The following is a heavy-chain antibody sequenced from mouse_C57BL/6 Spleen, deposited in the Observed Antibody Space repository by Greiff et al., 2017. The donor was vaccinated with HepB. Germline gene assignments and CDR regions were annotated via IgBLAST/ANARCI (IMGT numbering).Heavy chain of an antibody. CDR2: IDPETGGT. Sequence: QVQLQRSGAELVRPGASVTLSCKASGYTFTDYEMHWVKQTPVHGLEWIGAIDPETGGTAYNQKFKGKAILTADKSSSTAYMELRSLTSEDSAVYYCTRSLTAQATAWFAYWGQGTLVTVSA. D-gene: IGHD3-2*02. CDR3: TRSLTAQATAWFAY. J-gene: IGHJ3*01. V-gene: IGHV1-15*01. CDR1: GYTFTDYE.